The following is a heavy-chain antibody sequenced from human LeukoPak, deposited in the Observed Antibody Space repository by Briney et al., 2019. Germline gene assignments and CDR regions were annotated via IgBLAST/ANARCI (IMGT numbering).Heavy chain of an antibody. Sequence: PSETLSLTCAVYGGSFSGYYWSWIRQPPGKGLEWIGEINHSGSTNYNPSLKSRVAISVDTSKNQFSLKLSSVTAADTAVYYCARVQYCSSTSCYTRRVFDPWGQGTLVTVSS. CDR3: ARVQYCSSTSCYTRRVFDP. J-gene: IGHJ5*02. CDR2: INHSGST. CDR1: GGSFSGYY. V-gene: IGHV4-34*01. D-gene: IGHD2-2*02.